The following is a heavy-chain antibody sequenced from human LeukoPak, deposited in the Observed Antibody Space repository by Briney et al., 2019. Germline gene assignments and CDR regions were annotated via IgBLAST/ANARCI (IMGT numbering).Heavy chain of an antibody. CDR1: GGSISSGGYY. CDR2: IYYSGST. J-gene: IGHJ3*02. CDR3: ARHGNDAFDI. V-gene: IGHV4-31*03. Sequence: SQTLSLTCTVSGGSISSGGYYWSWIRQHPGKGLEWIGYIYYSGSTYYNPSLKSRVAISVDTSKNQFSLRLSSVTAADTAVYYRARHGNDAFDIWGQGTMVTVSS.